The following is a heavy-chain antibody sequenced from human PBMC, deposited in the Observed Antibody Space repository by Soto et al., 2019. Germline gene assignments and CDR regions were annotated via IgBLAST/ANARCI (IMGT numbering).Heavy chain of an antibody. D-gene: IGHD1-26*01. CDR2: ISGSGGST. Sequence: GGSLRLSCAASGFTFSSYARSWVRQAPGKGLEWVSAISGSGGSTYYADSVKGRFTSSRYNSKNTLYLQMNSLRAEDTAVYYCAKYEMGATFGYWGQGTLVTVSS. CDR3: AKYEMGATFGY. J-gene: IGHJ4*02. V-gene: IGHV3-23*01. CDR1: GFTFSSYA.